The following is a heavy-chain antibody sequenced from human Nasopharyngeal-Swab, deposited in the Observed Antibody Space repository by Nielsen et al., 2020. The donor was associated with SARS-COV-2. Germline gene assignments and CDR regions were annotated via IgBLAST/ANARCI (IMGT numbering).Heavy chain of an antibody. J-gene: IGHJ4*02. CDR1: GFTFSSYA. D-gene: IGHD3-3*01. Sequence: GGSLRLSCAASGFTFSSYAMSWVRQAPGEGLEWVSAISGSGGSTYYADSVKGRFTISRDNSKNTLYLQMNSPRAEDTAVYYCAKDPYYDFWSGYYFDYWGQGTLVTVSS. CDR2: ISGSGGST. CDR3: AKDPYYDFWSGYYFDY. V-gene: IGHV3-23*01.